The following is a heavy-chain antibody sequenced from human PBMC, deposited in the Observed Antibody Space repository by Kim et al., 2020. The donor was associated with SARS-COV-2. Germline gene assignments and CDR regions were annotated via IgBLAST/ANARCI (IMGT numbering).Heavy chain of an antibody. CDR2: IYPGDSDT. Sequence: GESLKISCKGSGYSFTSYWIGWVRQMPGKGLEWMGIIYPGDSDTRYSTSFQGQVTISADKSISTAYLQWSSLKASDTAMYYCASMYGSGSYYGTFDYWGQGTLVTVSS. D-gene: IGHD3-10*01. V-gene: IGHV5-51*03. CDR3: ASMYGSGSYYGTFDY. CDR1: GYSFTSYW. J-gene: IGHJ4*02.